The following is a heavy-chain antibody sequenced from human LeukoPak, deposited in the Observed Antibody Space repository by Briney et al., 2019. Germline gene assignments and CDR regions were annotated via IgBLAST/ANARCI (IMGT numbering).Heavy chain of an antibody. CDR2: ISSSGSTI. CDR1: GFTFSDYY. J-gene: IGHJ4*02. Sequence: GGSLRLSCAASGFTFSDYYMSWIRQAPGKGLEWVSYISSSGSTIYYADSVKGRFTISRDNAKNSLYLQMNSLRAEDTAVYYCAREGNVEMATEAPVDYWGQGTLVTVSS. CDR3: AREGNVEMATEAPVDY. V-gene: IGHV3-11*01. D-gene: IGHD5-24*01.